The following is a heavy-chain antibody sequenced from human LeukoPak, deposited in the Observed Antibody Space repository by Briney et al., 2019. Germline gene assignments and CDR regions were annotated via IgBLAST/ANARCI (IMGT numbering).Heavy chain of an antibody. Sequence: GGSLTLSCAVSGFTFSSYAMSWVRQAPGKGLEWVSAISGSGGSTYYADSVKGRFTISRDNSKNTLYLQMNSLRAEDTAVYYCAKDVVRGVMWYFDYWGRDTGDR. CDR3: AKDVVRGVMWYFDY. CDR2: ISGSGGST. J-gene: IGHJ4*03. CDR1: GFTFSSYA. V-gene: IGHV3-23*01. D-gene: IGHD3-10*01.